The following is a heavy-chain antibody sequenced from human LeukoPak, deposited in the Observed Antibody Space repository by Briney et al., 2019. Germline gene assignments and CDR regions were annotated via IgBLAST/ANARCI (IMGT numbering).Heavy chain of an antibody. CDR2: INTDGTVT. CDR1: GFTFSKYW. Sequence: GRSLRLSCAASGFTFSKYWMLWVRQAPGKGLESVSRINTDGTVTTYADSVKGRFTVSRDNADNTMFLKMNSVRDEDTAVYYCATKQWLAPPPDSWGQGTPVTVSS. CDR3: ATKQWLAPPPDS. V-gene: IGHV3-74*01. D-gene: IGHD6-19*01. J-gene: IGHJ4*02.